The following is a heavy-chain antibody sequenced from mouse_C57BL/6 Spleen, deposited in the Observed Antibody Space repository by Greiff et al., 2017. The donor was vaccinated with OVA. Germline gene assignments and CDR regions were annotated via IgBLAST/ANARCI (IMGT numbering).Heavy chain of an antibody. Sequence: QVQLKESGPELVKPGASVKISCKASGYAFSSSWMNWVKQRPGKGLEWIGRIYPGDGDTNYNGKFKGKATLTADKSSSTAYMQLSSLTSEDSAVYFCARGGANDAPWFAYWGQGTLVTVSA. CDR1: GYAFSSSW. J-gene: IGHJ3*01. V-gene: IGHV1-82*01. CDR3: ARGGANDAPWFAY. CDR2: IYPGDGDT. D-gene: IGHD2-3*01.